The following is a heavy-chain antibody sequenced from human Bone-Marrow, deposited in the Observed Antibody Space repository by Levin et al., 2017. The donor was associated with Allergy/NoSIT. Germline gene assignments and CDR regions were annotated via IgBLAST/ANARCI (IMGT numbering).Heavy chain of an antibody. D-gene: IGHD3/OR15-3a*01. Sequence: SCAASGFTFDDYAMHWVRQAPGEGLEWVSGITWASATRNYADSVKGRFTISRDNAKNSLYLQMNSLRPEDTALYYCVKDFTRGLDYYFEYWGQGALVTVSS. CDR3: VKDFTRGLDYYFEY. CDR2: ITWASATR. CDR1: GFTFDDYA. J-gene: IGHJ4*02. V-gene: IGHV3-9*01.